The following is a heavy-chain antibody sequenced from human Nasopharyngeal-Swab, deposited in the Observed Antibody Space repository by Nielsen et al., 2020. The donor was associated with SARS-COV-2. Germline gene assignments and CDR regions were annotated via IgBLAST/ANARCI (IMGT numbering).Heavy chain of an antibody. J-gene: IGHJ5*02. CDR3: AVHVAGDRPPFDP. CDR2: INTNTGNP. D-gene: IGHD6-19*01. Sequence: WVRQAPGQGLEWMGWINTNTGNPTYAQGFTGRFVFSLDTSVSTAYLQISSLKAEDTAVYYCAVHVAGDRPPFDPWGQGTLVTVPS. V-gene: IGHV7-4-1*02.